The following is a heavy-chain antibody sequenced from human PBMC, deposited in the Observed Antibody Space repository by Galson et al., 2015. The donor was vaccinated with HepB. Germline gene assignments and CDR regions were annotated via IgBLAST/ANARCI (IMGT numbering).Heavy chain of an antibody. CDR3: ARAPRYCSTTSCFNDLYYFDS. Sequence: SVKVSCKASGYTFTTYGVSWVRQAPGQAPEWMGWVSGYNGNTNYAQKFQGRVTMSTDTSATTAYMELRGLRSDDSAVFYCARAPRYCSTTSCFNDLYYFDSWGQGTLVTVSS. J-gene: IGHJ4*02. V-gene: IGHV1-18*01. CDR1: GYTFTTYG. CDR2: VSGYNGNT. D-gene: IGHD2-2*01.